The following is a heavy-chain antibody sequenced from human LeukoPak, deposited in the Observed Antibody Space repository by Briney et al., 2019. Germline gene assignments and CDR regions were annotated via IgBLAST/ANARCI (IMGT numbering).Heavy chain of an antibody. V-gene: IGHV3-7*01. Sequence: GGSLRLSCAASGFTFSSYWMSWVRQAPGKGLEWVANIKQDGSEKYYVDSVKGRFTISRDNAKNSLYLQMNSLRAADTAVYYCASTTSGSYYSYYYYYMDVWGKGTTVTISS. J-gene: IGHJ6*03. D-gene: IGHD1-26*01. CDR2: IKQDGSEK. CDR3: ASTTSGSYYSYYYYYMDV. CDR1: GFTFSSYW.